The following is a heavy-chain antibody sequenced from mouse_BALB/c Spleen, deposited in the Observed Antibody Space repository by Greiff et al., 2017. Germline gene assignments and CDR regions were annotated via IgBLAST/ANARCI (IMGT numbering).Heavy chain of an antibody. V-gene: IGHV1-62-2*01. D-gene: IGHD1-2*01. J-gene: IGHJ4*01. CDR3: ARHDPRAATPLYAMDY. CDR1: GYTFTEYI. CDR2: FYPGSGSI. Sequence: QVQLQQSGAGLVKPGASVKLSCKASGYTFTEYIIHWVKQRSGQGLEWIGWFYPGSGSIKYNEKFKDKATLTADKSSSTVYMELSRLTSEDSAVYFCARHDPRAATPLYAMDYWGQGTSVTVSS.